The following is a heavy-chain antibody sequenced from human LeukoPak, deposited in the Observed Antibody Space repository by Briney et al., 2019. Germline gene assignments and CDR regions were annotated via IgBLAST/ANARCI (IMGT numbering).Heavy chain of an antibody. J-gene: IGHJ4*02. CDR1: GFTFSIFW. Sequence: AGGSLRLSCTASGFTFSIFWMHWVRQAPGKGLEWVSLINSNGRTTTYGDAVKGRFTISRDNAKNTLYLQMNSLRAEDTAVYYCAKGLSTSCHSDFDSWGQGTLVTVSS. CDR2: INSNGRTT. D-gene: IGHD2-2*01. V-gene: IGHV3-74*01. CDR3: AKGLSTSCHSDFDS.